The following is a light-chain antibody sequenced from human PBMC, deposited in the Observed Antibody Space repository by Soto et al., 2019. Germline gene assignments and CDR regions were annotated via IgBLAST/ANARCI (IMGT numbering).Light chain of an antibody. CDR3: QQYDNLPLT. Sequence: DLQMTQSPSSLSASVGDRVTITCQASQDISNYLNWYQQKPGKAPKLLIYDASNLETGVPSRFSGCGSGTDYTFTISSLQPEDIATYYCQQYDNLPLTFGGGTKVEIK. CDR1: QDISNY. V-gene: IGKV1-33*01. J-gene: IGKJ4*01. CDR2: DAS.